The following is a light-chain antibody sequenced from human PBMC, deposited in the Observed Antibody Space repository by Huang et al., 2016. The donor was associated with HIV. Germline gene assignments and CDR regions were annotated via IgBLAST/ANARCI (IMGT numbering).Light chain of an antibody. CDR1: QGISSY. CDR2: AAS. V-gene: IGKV1-9*01. CDR3: QHLNSYPSFT. J-gene: IGKJ3*01. Sequence: IQLTQSPSSLSASVGDRVTITCRASQGISSYLAWYQQKPGKAPKLLIYAASTLQSGVPARFSGSGSGTDFTRAISSLQPEDFATYYCQHLNSYPSFTFGPGTKVDIK.